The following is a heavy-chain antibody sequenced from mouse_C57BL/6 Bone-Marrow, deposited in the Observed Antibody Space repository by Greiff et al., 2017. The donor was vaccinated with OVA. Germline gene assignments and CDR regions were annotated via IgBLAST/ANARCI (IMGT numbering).Heavy chain of an antibody. CDR1: GFSLTSYG. V-gene: IGHV2-2*01. CDR3: ARWLFRVEYAMGY. CDR2: IWSGGST. D-gene: IGHD2-2*01. Sequence: QVQLQQSGPGLVQPSQSLSITCTVSGFSLTSYGVHWVRQSPGKGLEWLGVIWSGGSTDYNAAFISRLSISKDNSKSQVFFKMNSLQADDTAIYYSARWLFRVEYAMGYWGLRTSVSVSS. J-gene: IGHJ4*01.